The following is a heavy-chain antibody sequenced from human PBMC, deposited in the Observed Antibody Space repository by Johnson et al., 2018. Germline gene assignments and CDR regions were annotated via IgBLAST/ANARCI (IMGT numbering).Heavy chain of an antibody. D-gene: IGHD6-19*01. V-gene: IGHV3-23*04. CDR2: ISGSDDTP. Sequence: VQLVEAGGGSVKPGGSLRLSCAASGFTFSNSAMNWVRQAPGKGLEWVSEISGSDDTPYYADSVKGRFTISKDNSKTTLYLQMNSLRSEDTALYYCAKRTSGWYRYFDLWGRGTLVTVAS. CDR3: AKRTSGWYRYFDL. CDR1: GFTFSNSA. J-gene: IGHJ2*01.